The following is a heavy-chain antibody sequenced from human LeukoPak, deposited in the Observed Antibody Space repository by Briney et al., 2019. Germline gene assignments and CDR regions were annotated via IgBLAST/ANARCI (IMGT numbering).Heavy chain of an antibody. V-gene: IGHV1-18*01. CDR1: GYTFTKYG. J-gene: IGHJ3*02. CDR2: ISTHKGNT. Sequence: ASVKVSGKASGYTFTKYGLSWVRQAPGQGLEWMGWISTHKGNTNYGQKFQGRVTMTTDTSTSTAYMEVKSLRSDDTAVYYCARDVLHAFDIWGQGTMVTVS. CDR3: ARDVLHAFDI.